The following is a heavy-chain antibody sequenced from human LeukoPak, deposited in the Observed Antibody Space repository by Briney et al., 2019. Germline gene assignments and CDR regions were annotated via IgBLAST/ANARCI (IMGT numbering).Heavy chain of an antibody. D-gene: IGHD2-2*01. V-gene: IGHV1-8*03. CDR1: GYTFTSYD. CDR3: ARGGYCSSTSCYGGDWFDP. J-gene: IGHJ5*02. Sequence: ASVKVSCKASGYTFTSYDINWVRQATGQGLEWMGWMNPNSGNTGYAQKFQGRVTITRNTSISTAYMELSSLRSEDTAVYYCARGGYCSSTSCYGGDWFDPWGQGTLVTVSS. CDR2: MNPNSGNT.